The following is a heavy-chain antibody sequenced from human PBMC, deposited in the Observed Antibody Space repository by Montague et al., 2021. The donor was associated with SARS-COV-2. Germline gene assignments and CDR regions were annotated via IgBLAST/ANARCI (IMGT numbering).Heavy chain of an antibody. V-gene: IGHV3-48*03. CDR3: TRDYRSIVGDGLDI. CDR1: GFTFSNYD. CDR2: ISTSAYTT. J-gene: IGHJ3*02. D-gene: IGHD3-16*02. Sequence: SLRLSCAASGFTFSNYDMNWVRQAPGKGPEWTSYISTSAYTTSYAGSVKGRFTTSRDNGKNSLYLQVNSLRVEDTAVYYCTRDYRSIVGDGLDIWGQGTKVTVSS.